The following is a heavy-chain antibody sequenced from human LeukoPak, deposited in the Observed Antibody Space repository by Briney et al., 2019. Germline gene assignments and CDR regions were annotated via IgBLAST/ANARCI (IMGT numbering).Heavy chain of an antibody. J-gene: IGHJ4*02. CDR2: FDPEDGET. Sequence: ASVTVSCKVSGYTLTELSMHWVRQAPGKGLEWMGGFDPEDGETIYAQKFQGRVTMTEDTSTDTAYMELSSLRSEDTAVYYCATGRFWSGHFDYWGQGTLVTVSS. CDR3: ATGRFWSGHFDY. V-gene: IGHV1-24*01. D-gene: IGHD3-3*01. CDR1: GYTLTELS.